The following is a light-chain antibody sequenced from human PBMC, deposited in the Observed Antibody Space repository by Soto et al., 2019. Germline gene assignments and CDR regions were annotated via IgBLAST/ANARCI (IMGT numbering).Light chain of an antibody. Sequence: EIVLTQSPATLSFSQGERATLSCGASQSVSSSYLAWNQQKPGLAPRLLIYDASSRATGIPDRFSGSGSGTDFTLTISRLEPEDFAVYYCQQYGSSPPYTFGQGTKLEIK. CDR1: QSVSSSY. V-gene: IGKV3D-20*01. CDR3: QQYGSSPPYT. CDR2: DAS. J-gene: IGKJ2*01.